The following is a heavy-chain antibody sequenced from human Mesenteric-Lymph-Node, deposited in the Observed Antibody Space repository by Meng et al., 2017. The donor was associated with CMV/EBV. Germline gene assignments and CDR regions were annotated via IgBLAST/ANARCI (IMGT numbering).Heavy chain of an antibody. CDR1: GYSISSGYY. CDR3: AGDTSQADY. V-gene: IGHV4-38-2*02. Sequence: SETLSLTCTVSGYSISSGYYWGWIRQPPGKGLEWIGSIYHSGSTYYNPSLKSRVTISVDTSKNQFSLKLSSVTAADTAVYYCAGDTSQADYWGQGTLVTVSS. CDR2: IYHSGST. J-gene: IGHJ4*02.